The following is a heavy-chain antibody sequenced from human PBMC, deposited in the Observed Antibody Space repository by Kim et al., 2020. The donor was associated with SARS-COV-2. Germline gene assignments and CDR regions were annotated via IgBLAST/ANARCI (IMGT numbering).Heavy chain of an antibody. CDR2: IDPSDSYT. J-gene: IGHJ6*02. V-gene: IGHV5-10-1*01. CDR3: ASSYGGDSNYYYGMDV. CDR1: GYRFTNYW. Sequence: GESLKISCKGSGYRFTNYWISWVRQMPGKGLEWMGRIDPSDSYTRYSPSFQGHVTISVDKSIRTAYLQWSSLKASDTAMYYCASSYGGDSNYYYGMDVWGQGTPVTVSS. D-gene: IGHD2-21*02.